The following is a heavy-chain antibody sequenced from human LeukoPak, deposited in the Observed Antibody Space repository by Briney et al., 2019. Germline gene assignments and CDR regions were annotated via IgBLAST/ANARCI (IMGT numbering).Heavy chain of an antibody. D-gene: IGHD6-13*01. J-gene: IGHJ5*02. Sequence: SETLSLTCTVSGGSISSYYWSWIRQPAGKGLEWIGRIYTSGSTNYNPSLKSRVTISIDTSKNQFSLKLASVTAADTAVYYCARGAYSSSWYNWFDPWGQGTLVTVSS. CDR3: ARGAYSSSWYNWFDP. CDR1: GGSISSYY. CDR2: IYTSGST. V-gene: IGHV4-4*07.